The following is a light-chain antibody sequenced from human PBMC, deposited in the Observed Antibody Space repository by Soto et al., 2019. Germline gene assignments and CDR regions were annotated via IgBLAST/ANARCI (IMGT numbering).Light chain of an antibody. V-gene: IGKV1-12*01. J-gene: IGKJ5*01. Sequence: DIQLVQSPSSVSASVGDTVTITCRATQHISSWLAWYQQKPGKAPNLLIYVASTLQSGVPSRFSGHGSGTYFTRTISSLQPEDVATYYCQQANSFPITFAQGTRLEIK. CDR3: QQANSFPIT. CDR2: VAS. CDR1: QHISSW.